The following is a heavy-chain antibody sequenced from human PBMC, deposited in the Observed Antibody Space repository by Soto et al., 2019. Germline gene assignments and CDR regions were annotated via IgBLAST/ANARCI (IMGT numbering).Heavy chain of an antibody. CDR1: GYTFTNYG. CDR3: AGDDALGDNYYCSGMDV. CDR2: ISAYNGNT. J-gene: IGHJ6*02. D-gene: IGHD1-26*01. V-gene: IGHV1-18*01. Sequence: QVQLVQSGAEVKKPGASVKVSCKASGYTFTNYGISWVRQAPGQGLEWMGWISAYNGNTNYAQKIQGRVTMTTATSTSTAYMEQSSLRSDDTAVYDCAGDDALGDNYYCSGMDVWGQGTTVTVSS.